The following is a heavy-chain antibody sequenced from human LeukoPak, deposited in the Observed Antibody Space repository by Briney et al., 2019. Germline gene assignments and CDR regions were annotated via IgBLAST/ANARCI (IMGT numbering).Heavy chain of an antibody. Sequence: PGGSLRLSCAASGFTFSSYSMTWVRQAPGKGLEWVSYISSSSSTIYYADSVKGRFTISRDNAKNSLYLQMNSLRDEDTAVYYCAREFSGWYLYTDYWGQGTLVTVSS. V-gene: IGHV3-48*02. J-gene: IGHJ4*02. CDR1: GFTFSSYS. CDR3: AREFSGWYLYTDY. CDR2: ISSSSSTI. D-gene: IGHD6-19*01.